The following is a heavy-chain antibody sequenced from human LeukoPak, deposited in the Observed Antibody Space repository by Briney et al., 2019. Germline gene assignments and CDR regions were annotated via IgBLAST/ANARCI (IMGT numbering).Heavy chain of an antibody. CDR2: IYTSGNT. Sequence: SETLSLTCTVSGGSISGYYWSWIRQPAGKGLEWIGRIYTSGNTNYTPSLKSRVTMSVDTSKNQFSLKLSSVTAADTAVYYCASDRSYDTRIVDFWGQGTLVTVSS. CDR3: ASDRSYDTRIVDF. J-gene: IGHJ4*02. V-gene: IGHV4-4*07. D-gene: IGHD3-22*01. CDR1: GGSISGYY.